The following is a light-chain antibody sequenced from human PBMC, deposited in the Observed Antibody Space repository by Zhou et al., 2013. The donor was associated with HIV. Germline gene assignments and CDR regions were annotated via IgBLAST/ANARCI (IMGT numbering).Light chain of an antibody. CDR2: TAS. Sequence: DIQMTQYPSSVSASVGDRVIITCRASQGISTWLAWYQQKPGKAPNLLLYTASSLQNGVPSRFSGSGSGTYFTLTINRLQPEDFAIYYCQQTNSFPFTFGPGTKVDVK. J-gene: IGKJ3*01. CDR3: QQTNSFPFT. V-gene: IGKV1-12*01. CDR1: QGISTW.